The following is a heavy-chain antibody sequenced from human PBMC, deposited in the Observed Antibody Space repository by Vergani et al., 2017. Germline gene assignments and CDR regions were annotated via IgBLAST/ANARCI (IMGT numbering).Heavy chain of an antibody. Sequence: QVQLQQWGAGLLKPSETLSLTCAVYGGSFSGYYWSWIRQPPGKGLEWIGEINHSGSTNYNPSLKSRVTISVDTSKNQFSLKLSSVSAADTAVYYCARILHYGDYASTYYYYGMDVWDRGP. CDR3: ARILHYGDYASTYYYYGMDV. D-gene: IGHD4-17*01. V-gene: IGHV4-34*01. CDR1: GGSFSGYY. J-gene: IGHJ6*02. CDR2: INHSGST.